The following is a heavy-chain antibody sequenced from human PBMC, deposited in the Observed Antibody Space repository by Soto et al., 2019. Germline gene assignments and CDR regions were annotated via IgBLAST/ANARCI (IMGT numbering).Heavy chain of an antibody. J-gene: IGHJ5*02. CDR1: GFTFTNHR. Sequence: GGSLRLSCVASGFTFTNHRMTWVRQPPGKGLEWVANIKQDGSEKDYGDSVKGRFTISRDNAQTSLYLQMNSLRAEDTAVYYCARGCYSGSCPTLISWGQGTVVTVSS. V-gene: IGHV3-7*01. CDR3: ARGCYSGSCPTLIS. CDR2: IKQDGSEK. D-gene: IGHD2-15*01.